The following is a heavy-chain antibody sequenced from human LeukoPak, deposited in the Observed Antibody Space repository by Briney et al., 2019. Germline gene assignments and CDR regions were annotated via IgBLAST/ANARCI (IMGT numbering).Heavy chain of an antibody. CDR3: ATSRDGYNLFDY. CDR1: GGTFSSYA. J-gene: IGHJ4*02. V-gene: IGHV1-69*05. CDR2: IIPIFGTA. Sequence: ASVKVSCKASGGTFSSYAISWVRPAPGQGLEWMGGIIPIFGTANYAQKFQGRVTITTDESTSTAYMELSSLRSEDTAVYYCATSRDGYNLFDYWGQGTLVTVSS. D-gene: IGHD5-24*01.